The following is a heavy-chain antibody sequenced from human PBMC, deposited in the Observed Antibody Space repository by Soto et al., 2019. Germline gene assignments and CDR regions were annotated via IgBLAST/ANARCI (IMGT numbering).Heavy chain of an antibody. CDR2: IYPGDSDT. V-gene: IGHV5-51*01. Sequence: PGESLKISCKGSGYSLTSYWIGWVRQMPGKGLEWMGIIYPGDSDTRYSPSFQGQVTISADKSISTAYLQWSSLKASDTAMYYCARPFQPDDFWSGYWYYFDYWGQGTLVTVSS. J-gene: IGHJ4*02. D-gene: IGHD3-3*01. CDR3: ARPFQPDDFWSGYWYYFDY. CDR1: GYSLTSYW.